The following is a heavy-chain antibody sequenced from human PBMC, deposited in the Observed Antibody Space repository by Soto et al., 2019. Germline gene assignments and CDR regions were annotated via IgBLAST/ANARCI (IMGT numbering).Heavy chain of an antibody. D-gene: IGHD3-10*01. Sequence: QVQLQESGPGLVRPSETLSLSCAVSGDSISSSNWWSWVRQPPGKGLQWIGDIYHSGITNYNPSLRGRVTISVQKSKNQFSLRLNSVNAADTAIYYCVRDRRRSNSGIDPWGQGTLVTVSS. CDR3: VRDRRRSNSGIDP. CDR2: IYHSGIT. CDR1: GDSISSSNW. V-gene: IGHV4-4*02. J-gene: IGHJ5*02.